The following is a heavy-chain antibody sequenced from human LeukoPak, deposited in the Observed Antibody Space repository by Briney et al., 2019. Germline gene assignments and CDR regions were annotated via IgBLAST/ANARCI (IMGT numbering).Heavy chain of an antibody. CDR3: AREVASSYAFDI. V-gene: IGHV6-1*01. CDR2: TYFRSQWSD. CDR1: GDSVSSNSAA. J-gene: IGHJ3*02. Sequence: SQTLSLTCAISGDSVSSNSAAWNWIGQSPSRGLEWLGRTYFRSQWSDDYGVSVKSRITINPGTSKNQFSLQLNSVTPDDTAVYYCAREVASSYAFDIWGQGTMVTVSS.